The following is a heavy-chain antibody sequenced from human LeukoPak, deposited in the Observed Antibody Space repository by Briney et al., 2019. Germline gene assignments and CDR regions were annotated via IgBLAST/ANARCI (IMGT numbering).Heavy chain of an antibody. CDR3: ARSQRAAAGYYFDY. CDR2: MNPNSGNT. Sequence: GASVKVSCKASGYTFTSYDINWVRQATGQGLEWMGWMNPNSGNTGYAQKFQGRVTMTRSTSISTAYMELSSLRSEDTAVYYRARSQRAAAGYYFDYWGQGTLVTVSS. D-gene: IGHD6-13*01. CDR1: GYTFTSYD. J-gene: IGHJ4*02. V-gene: IGHV1-8*01.